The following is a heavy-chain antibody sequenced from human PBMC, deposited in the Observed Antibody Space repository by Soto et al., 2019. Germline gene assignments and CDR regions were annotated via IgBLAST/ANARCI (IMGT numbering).Heavy chain of an antibody. CDR2: INSDGSST. V-gene: IGHV3-74*01. CDR1: GFTFSSYW. CDR3: ARAFPVGAPDD. D-gene: IGHD1-26*01. J-gene: IGHJ4*02. Sequence: GGSLRLSCAASGFTFSSYWMHWVRQAPGKGLVWVSRINSDGSSTSYADSVKGRFTISRDNAKNTLYLQMNSLRAEDTAVYYCARAFPVGAPDDWGQGTLVTVSS.